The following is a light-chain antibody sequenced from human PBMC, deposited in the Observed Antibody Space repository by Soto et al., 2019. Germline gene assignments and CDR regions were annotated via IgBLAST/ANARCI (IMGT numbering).Light chain of an antibody. CDR2: NVS. J-gene: IGLJ1*01. V-gene: IGLV2-14*03. CDR3: SSYTSSSTYG. CDR1: SSDVGGYNS. Sequence: QSVLTQPASVSGSPGQSITISCTEISSDVGGYNSVSWYQRHPGKAPKLMIYNVSNRPSGISDRFSGSRSGNTASLTISGLQAEDEADYYCSSYTSSSTYGFGTGTKVTVL.